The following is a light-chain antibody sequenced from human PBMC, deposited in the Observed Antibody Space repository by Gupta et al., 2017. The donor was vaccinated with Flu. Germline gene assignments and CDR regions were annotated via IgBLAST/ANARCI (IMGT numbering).Light chain of an antibody. CDR1: NIGSET. J-gene: IGLJ3*02. CDR3: QVLDTASDHWL. CDR2: DDD. Sequence: SFILTQPPSVSVAPGQTASIACGGNNIGSETVHWYQQKPGQAPVLVLYDDDFRPSGIPERFSGSNSGNTATLTIRRVEAGDEADYYCQVLDTASDHWLFGAGTTLTVV. V-gene: IGLV3-21*02.